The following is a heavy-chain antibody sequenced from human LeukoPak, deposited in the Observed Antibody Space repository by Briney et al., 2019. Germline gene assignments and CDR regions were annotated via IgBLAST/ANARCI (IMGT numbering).Heavy chain of an antibody. D-gene: IGHD6-13*01. J-gene: IGHJ4*02. CDR2: IYNNNT. Sequence: GGSLRLSCAASGFPVSSNYMSWVRQAPGKGLECVSIIYNNNTYYADSVKGRFTISRDNSKNTLYLQMNSLRAEDTAVYYCARDHWGIAAAGTSYFDYWGQGTLVTVSS. V-gene: IGHV3-66*01. CDR3: ARDHWGIAAAGTSYFDY. CDR1: GFPVSSNY.